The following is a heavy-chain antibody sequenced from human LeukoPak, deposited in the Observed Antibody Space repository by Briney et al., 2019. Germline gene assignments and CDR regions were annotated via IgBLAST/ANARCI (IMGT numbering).Heavy chain of an antibody. V-gene: IGHV1-18*01. CDR2: MSAYNGNA. J-gene: IGHJ3*02. D-gene: IGHD1-26*01. CDR3: ARDGVRWELPSAFDI. Sequence: ASVKVSCKASGYTFTSYGISWVRQAPGQGLEWMGWMSAYNGNANYAQKLQGRVTMTTDTSTSTAYMELRSLRSDDTAVYYCARDGVRWELPSAFDIWGQGTVVTVSS. CDR1: GYTFTSYG.